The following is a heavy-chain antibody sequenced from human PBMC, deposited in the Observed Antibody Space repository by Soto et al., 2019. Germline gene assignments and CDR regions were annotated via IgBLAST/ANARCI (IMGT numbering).Heavy chain of an antibody. J-gene: IGHJ4*02. D-gene: IGHD4-17*01. CDR3: AIANYCDNDY. CDR2: ISAYNGNI. Sequence: QVQLVQSGAEVKKPGASVKVSCKAPGYIFPSSTISWVRQAPGQGLEWMGWISAYNGNIKDAQKFQGRFTMTTDTSTSTAYMELRSLTSDDTAMYYCAIANYCDNDYWGQGTLVTVSS. CDR1: GYIFPSST. V-gene: IGHV1-18*01.